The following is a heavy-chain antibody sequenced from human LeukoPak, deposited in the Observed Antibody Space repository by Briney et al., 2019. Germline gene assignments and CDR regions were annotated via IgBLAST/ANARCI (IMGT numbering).Heavy chain of an antibody. J-gene: IGHJ4*02. CDR1: GGSVSSGSYY. D-gene: IGHD6-13*01. V-gene: IGHV4-61*01. CDR3: ARDRVAAASLDY. Sequence: SETLSLTCTVSGGSVSSGSYYWSWIRQPPGKGLEWIGYIYYSGSTNYDPSLKSRGTISVDTSKNQFSLKLSSVTAADTAVYYCARDRVAAASLDYWGQGTLVTVSS. CDR2: IYYSGST.